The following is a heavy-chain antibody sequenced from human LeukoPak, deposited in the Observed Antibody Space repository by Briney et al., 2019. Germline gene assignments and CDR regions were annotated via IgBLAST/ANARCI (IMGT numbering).Heavy chain of an antibody. V-gene: IGHV3-30*03. CDR3: AIRGYCSSTSCWRAYYGMDV. Sequence: PGRSLRLSCAASGFTFSSYGMHWVRQAPGKGLEWVAVISYDGSNKYYADSAKGRFTISRDDSKNTLYLQMNSLRAEDTAVYYCAIRGYCSSTSCWRAYYGMDVWGQGTTVTVSS. CDR1: GFTFSSYG. CDR2: ISYDGSNK. D-gene: IGHD2-2*01. J-gene: IGHJ6*02.